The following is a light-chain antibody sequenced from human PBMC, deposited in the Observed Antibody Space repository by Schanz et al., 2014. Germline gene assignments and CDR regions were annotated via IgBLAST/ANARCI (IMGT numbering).Light chain of an antibody. Sequence: QSALTQPPSASGSPGQSVTISCTGTSSDVGSYNYVSWYQQHPGKAPKLMISAVSDRPSGVPDRFSGSKSGNTASLTISGLQAEDEADYYCCSYAGSYTLVFGGGTKLTVL. V-gene: IGLV2-11*01. J-gene: IGLJ2*01. CDR3: CSYAGSYTLV. CDR2: AVS. CDR1: SSDVGSYNY.